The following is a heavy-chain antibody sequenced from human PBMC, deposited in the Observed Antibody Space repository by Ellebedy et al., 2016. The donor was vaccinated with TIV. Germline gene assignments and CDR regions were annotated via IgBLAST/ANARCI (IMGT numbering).Heavy chain of an antibody. J-gene: IGHJ4*02. Sequence: SGPTLVKPTQTLTLTCTFSGFSLSTSGMCVSWIRQPPGKALEWLARIDWDDDKYYSTSLKTRLTISKDTSKNQVVLKMTNMDPVDTATYYCARIREYSSGWYYFDYWGQGTLVTVSS. D-gene: IGHD6-19*01. CDR1: GFSLSTSGMC. V-gene: IGHV2-70*11. CDR2: IDWDDDK. CDR3: ARIREYSSGWYYFDY.